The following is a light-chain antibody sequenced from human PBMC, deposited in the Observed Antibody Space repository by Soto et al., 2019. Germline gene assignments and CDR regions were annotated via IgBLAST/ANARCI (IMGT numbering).Light chain of an antibody. Sequence: DIQMTQSHSTLSASVGDRVTITCRASQIISNWLAWYQQKPGKAPKVLIYKASSLETGVPSRFSGSGSGTEVTLTISSLQPDDFATYYCQQSNSYPFTFGPGTKVNIK. V-gene: IGKV1-5*03. J-gene: IGKJ3*01. CDR3: QQSNSYPFT. CDR2: KAS. CDR1: QIISNW.